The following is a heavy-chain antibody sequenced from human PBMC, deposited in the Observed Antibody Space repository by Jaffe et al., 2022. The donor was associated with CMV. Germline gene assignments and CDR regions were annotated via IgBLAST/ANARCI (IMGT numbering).Heavy chain of an antibody. J-gene: IGHJ4*02. CDR1: GGSISSYY. V-gene: IGHV4-59*01. D-gene: IGHD3-3*02. Sequence: QVQLQESGPGLVKPSETLSLTCTVSGGSISSYYWSWIRQPPGKGLEWIGYIYYSGSTNYNPSLKSRVTISVDTSKNQFSLKLSSVTAADTAVYYCARESGAEWPYLGWVRYFDYWGQGTLVTVSS. CDR2: IYYSGST. CDR3: ARESGAEWPYLGWVRYFDY.